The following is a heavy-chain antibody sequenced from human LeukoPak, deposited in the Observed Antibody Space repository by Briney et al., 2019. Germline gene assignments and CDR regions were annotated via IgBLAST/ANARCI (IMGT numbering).Heavy chain of an antibody. CDR1: GYSLTNHY. CDR3: ARGPAAVHP. D-gene: IGHD6-13*01. Sequence: SETLSLTCAVSGYSLTNHYWIWIRQPPGKGLEWIGEILHTGSTNYNPSFKSRVTISIDTSKNQFFLTLTSVTAADTAVYLCARGPAAVHPWGQGTLVTVSS. J-gene: IGHJ5*02. V-gene: IGHV4-34*12. CDR2: ILHTGST.